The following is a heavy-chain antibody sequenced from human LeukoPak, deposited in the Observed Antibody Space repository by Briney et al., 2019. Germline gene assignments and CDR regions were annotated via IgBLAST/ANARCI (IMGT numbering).Heavy chain of an antibody. CDR2: INYSGST. V-gene: IGHV4-59*01. J-gene: IGHJ4*02. D-gene: IGHD5-24*01. CDR1: GGSFSGYF. Sequence: PSETLSLTCAVYGGSFSGYFWNWIRQSPGKGLQWIGYINYSGSTNYNPSLESRVSISVDTSKDQVSLRLRSVTAADTAVYYCARSGWLQFDYFDYWGQGILVTVSS. CDR3: ARSGWLQFDYFDY.